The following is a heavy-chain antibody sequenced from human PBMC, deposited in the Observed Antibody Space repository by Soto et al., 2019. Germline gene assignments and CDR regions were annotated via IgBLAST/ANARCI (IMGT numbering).Heavy chain of an antibody. CDR2: VYHTGGT. V-gene: IGHV4-59*08. J-gene: IGHJ6*01. D-gene: IGHD2-15*01. CDR1: SGPSSSHN. CDR3: VRQGIGYLHGLVDV. Sequence: QVQLQQSGPGLVKPSETLSLTCTVSSGPSSSHNWGWIRQTPGRGLEWNGYVYHTGGTSYNPTLTSRVTVSADSSTHHIPLTLTSVTAADTAVYYCVRQGIGYLHGLVDVWGQGTTVTVSS.